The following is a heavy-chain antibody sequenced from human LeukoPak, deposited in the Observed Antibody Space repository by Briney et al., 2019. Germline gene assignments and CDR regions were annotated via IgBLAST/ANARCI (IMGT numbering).Heavy chain of an antibody. CDR3: ARLLHSSYYDFWSGYSGDAFDI. CDR2: INPNSGGT. J-gene: IGHJ3*02. V-gene: IGHV1-2*02. Sequence: GASVNVSCKASGYTFTGYYMHWVRQAPGQGLEWMGWINPNSGGTNYAQKFQGRVTMTRDTSISAAYMELSRLRSDDTAVYYCARLLHSSYYDFWSGYSGDAFDIWGQGTMVTVSS. D-gene: IGHD3-3*01. CDR1: GYTFTGYY.